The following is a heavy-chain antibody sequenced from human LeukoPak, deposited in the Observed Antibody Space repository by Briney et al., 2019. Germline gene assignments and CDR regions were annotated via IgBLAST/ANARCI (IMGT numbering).Heavy chain of an antibody. Sequence: SQTLSLTCAISGDSVSSNSAAWNWIRQSPSRGLEWLGRTYYRSKWYNDYAVSVKSRITINPDTSKNQFSLQLNSVTPEDTAVYYCARDGCSSTSCYRGANAFDIWGQGTTVTVSS. CDR1: GDSVSSNSAA. J-gene: IGHJ3*02. V-gene: IGHV6-1*01. D-gene: IGHD2-2*02. CDR2: TYYRSKWYN. CDR3: ARDGCSSTSCYRGANAFDI.